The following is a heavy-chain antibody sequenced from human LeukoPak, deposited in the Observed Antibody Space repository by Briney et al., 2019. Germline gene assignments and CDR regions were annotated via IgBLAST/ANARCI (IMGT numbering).Heavy chain of an antibody. D-gene: IGHD4-23*01. CDR1: GFTFSSYW. V-gene: IGHV3-74*01. CDR3: ACVNGGPFDP. CDR2: INSDGSST. Sequence: GGSLRLSCAVSGFTFSSYWMHWVRQPPGKGLVWVSRINSDGSSTSYADSVKGRFTISRDNARNTLHLQMNSLRGEDTGVYYCACVNGGPFDPWGQGTVVTVSS. J-gene: IGHJ5*02.